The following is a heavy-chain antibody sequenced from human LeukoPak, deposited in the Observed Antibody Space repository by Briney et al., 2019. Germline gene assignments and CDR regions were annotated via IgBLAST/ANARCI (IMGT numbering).Heavy chain of an antibody. V-gene: IGHV4-30-4*01. CDR3: ARHSRFSYQPGWFDP. CDR2: IYYSGST. D-gene: IGHD2-2*01. CDR1: GGSISSGDYY. J-gene: IGHJ5*02. Sequence: SETLSLTCTVSGGSISSGDYYWSWIRQPPGKGLEWIGYIYYSGSTYYNPSLKSRVTISVDTSKNQFSLKLSSVTAADTAVYYCARHSRFSYQPGWFDPWGQGTLVTVSS.